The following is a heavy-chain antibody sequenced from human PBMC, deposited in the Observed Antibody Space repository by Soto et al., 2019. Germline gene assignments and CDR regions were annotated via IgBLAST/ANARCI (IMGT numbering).Heavy chain of an antibody. J-gene: IGHJ4*02. D-gene: IGHD4-17*01. Sequence: EVQLVESGGGLVQPGGSLRLSCAASGFTFRTYNMNWVRRAPGKGLEWVSSILSGSSYIYYADTVKGRFTISRDDAKNSLFLQMKSLRADDTAVYYCAREGLEYGDYFDYWGPGTLVTVSS. CDR1: GFTFRTYN. CDR3: AREGLEYGDYFDY. V-gene: IGHV3-21*06. CDR2: ILSGSSYI.